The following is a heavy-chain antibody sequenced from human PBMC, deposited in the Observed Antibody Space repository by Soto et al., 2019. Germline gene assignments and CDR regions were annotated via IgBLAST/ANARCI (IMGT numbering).Heavy chain of an antibody. V-gene: IGHV3-7*03. CDR3: ARGGVHYYDNSFDY. D-gene: IGHD3-22*01. Sequence: EVKLVESGGGLVQPGGSLRLSCAASGFSLIPYWMSWVRQATGKGLEWVANIKQDGSERNYVNSVKGRFTISRDNAKNSVYLEMNSLRPEDTAVYYCARGGVHYYDNSFDYWGQGTLVNVSS. CDR2: IKQDGSER. J-gene: IGHJ4*02. CDR1: GFSLIPYW.